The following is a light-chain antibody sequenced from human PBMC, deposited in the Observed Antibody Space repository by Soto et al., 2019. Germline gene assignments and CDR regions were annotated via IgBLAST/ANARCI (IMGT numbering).Light chain of an antibody. CDR3: SSYTSSSNV. V-gene: IGLV2-14*01. Sequence: QSVLTQPASVSGSPGQSITISCTGTSSDVGGYNYVSWYQQHPGKAPKLMIYDVSNRPSGVSNRFSGSKSGNTASLTISGLQAEDEADYYCSSYTSSSNVFETGTKVTVL. CDR1: SSDVGGYNY. J-gene: IGLJ1*01. CDR2: DVS.